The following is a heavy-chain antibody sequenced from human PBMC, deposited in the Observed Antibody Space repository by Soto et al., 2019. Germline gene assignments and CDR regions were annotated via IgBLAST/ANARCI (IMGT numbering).Heavy chain of an antibody. CDR3: ARRARYYDFYYYYGMDV. D-gene: IGHD3-3*01. Sequence: SETLSLTCTVSGGSISSSSYYWGWIRQPPGKGLEWIGSIYYSGSTYYNPSLKSRVTISVDTSKNQFSLKLSSVTAADTAVYYCARRARYYDFYYYYGMDVWGQGTTVTVSS. CDR1: GGSISSSSYY. J-gene: IGHJ6*02. CDR2: IYYSGST. V-gene: IGHV4-39*01.